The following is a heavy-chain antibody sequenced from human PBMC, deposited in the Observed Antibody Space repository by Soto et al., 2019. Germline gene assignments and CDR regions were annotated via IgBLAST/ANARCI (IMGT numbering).Heavy chain of an antibody. CDR2: IYSSGTT. J-gene: IGHJ5*02. CDR1: GGSITSGDYY. CDR3: ARMGLHLGELSRTWFDP. V-gene: IGHV4-31*03. Sequence: QVQLQESGPGLVKPSQTLSLTCTISGGSITSGDYYWTWIRQFPGKGLEWIAYIYSSGTTHYNPSLKSRASISLDTSNNQFSLEVTSATAADTAVYYCARMGLHLGELSRTWFDPWGQGSLVTVSS. D-gene: IGHD3-16*02.